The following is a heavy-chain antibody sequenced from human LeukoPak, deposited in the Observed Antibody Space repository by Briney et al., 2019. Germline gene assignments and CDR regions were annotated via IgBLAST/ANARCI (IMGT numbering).Heavy chain of an antibody. CDR1: GGSISSGNYY. Sequence: TSETLSLTCTVSGGSISSGNYYWSWIRQPAGKGLEWIGRIYTSGGTNYNPSLKSRVTISVDTSKNQFSLKLRSVTAADTAVYYCARGAYPDYFDYWGQGTLVTVSS. V-gene: IGHV4-61*02. CDR2: IYTSGGT. CDR3: ARGAYPDYFDY. J-gene: IGHJ4*02.